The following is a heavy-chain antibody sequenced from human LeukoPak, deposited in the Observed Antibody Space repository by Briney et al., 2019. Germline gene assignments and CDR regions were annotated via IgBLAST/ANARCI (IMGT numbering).Heavy chain of an antibody. V-gene: IGHV3-30*02. CDR2: IRYDGSNK. Sequence: PGGSLRLSCAASGFTFSSYGMHWVRQAPGKGLEWLAFIRYDGSNKYYADSVKGRFTISRDNSKNTLYLQMNSLRAEDTAVYYCAKDNRYYPYYFDYWGQGTLVTVSS. CDR3: AKDNRYYPYYFDY. D-gene: IGHD3-16*02. CDR1: GFTFSSYG. J-gene: IGHJ4*02.